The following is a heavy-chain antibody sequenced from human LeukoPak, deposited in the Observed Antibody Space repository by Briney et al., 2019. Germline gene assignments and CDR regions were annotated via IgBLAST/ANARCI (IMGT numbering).Heavy chain of an antibody. V-gene: IGHV3-9*01. CDR2: ISWNSGSI. D-gene: IGHD4-11*01. CDR1: GFTFDDYA. J-gene: IGHJ4*02. CDR3: AKDISYSNYSPHFDY. Sequence: PGRSLRLSSAASGFTFDDYAMHWVRQAPGKGLEWVSGISWNSGSIGYADSVKGRFTISRDNAKNSLYLQMNSLRAEDTALYYCAKDISYSNYSPHFDYWGQGTLVTVSS.